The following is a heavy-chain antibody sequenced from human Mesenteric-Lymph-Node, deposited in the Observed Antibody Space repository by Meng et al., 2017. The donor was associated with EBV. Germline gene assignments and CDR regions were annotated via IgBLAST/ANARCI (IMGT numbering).Heavy chain of an antibody. CDR1: GYTFSSYD. Sequence: QVQLVQSGAEVKKPGAYVKVPCTASGYTFSSYDISWVRQATGQGPEWMGWVNPNSGNTGYARKFQGRVAMTRDTSINTAYMELSSLISEDTAVYYCARGWPYCSGASCHRGDLDYWGQGTLGTVSS. J-gene: IGHJ4*02. D-gene: IGHD2-15*01. CDR3: ARGWPYCSGASCHRGDLDY. V-gene: IGHV1-8*01. CDR2: VNPNSGNT.